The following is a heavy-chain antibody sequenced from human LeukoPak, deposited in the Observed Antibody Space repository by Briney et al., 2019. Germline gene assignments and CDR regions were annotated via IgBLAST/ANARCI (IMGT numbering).Heavy chain of an antibody. CDR3: AKDAYWSSASCCASYFDY. CDR1: GFTFSSSA. J-gene: IGHJ4*02. Sequence: PGGSLRLSCAASGFTFSSSAMSWVRQAPGKGLEWVSAISNNGGYTYYADSVQGRFTISRDNSKSTLCLQLNSLRAEDTAAYYCAKDAYWSSASCCASYFDYWGQGTLVTVSS. D-gene: IGHD2-2*01. CDR2: ISNNGGYT. V-gene: IGHV3-23*01.